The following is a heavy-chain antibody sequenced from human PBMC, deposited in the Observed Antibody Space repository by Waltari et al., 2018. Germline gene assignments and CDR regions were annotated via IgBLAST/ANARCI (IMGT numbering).Heavy chain of an antibody. CDR1: GGTFSSYA. D-gene: IGHD6-19*01. J-gene: IGHJ3*02. Sequence: QVQLVQSVAEVKKPGSSVKVSCKASGGTFSSYAIRWVRQAPGQGLEWMGGIIPIFGTANYAQKFQGRVTITPDESTSTAYMELSRLRSEDTAVYYCARAIAVADHDAFDIWGQGTMFTVSS. V-gene: IGHV1-69*05. CDR3: ARAIAVADHDAFDI. CDR2: IIPIFGTA.